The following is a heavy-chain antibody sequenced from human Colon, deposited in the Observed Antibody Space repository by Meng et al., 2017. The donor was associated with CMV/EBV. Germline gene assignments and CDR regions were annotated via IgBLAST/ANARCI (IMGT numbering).Heavy chain of an antibody. CDR2: INSDGNST. CDR3: AREGGGTIAPRDLDY. D-gene: IGHD6-6*01. CDR1: GFTFSSYW. Sequence: GESLKISCAASGFTFSSYWMHWVRQAPGKGLVWVSCINSDGNSTSYADSVKGRFTISRDNAKNTLYLQMNSLRAEDTAVYYCAREGGGTIAPRDLDYWGQGTLVTVSS. V-gene: IGHV3-74*01. J-gene: IGHJ4*02.